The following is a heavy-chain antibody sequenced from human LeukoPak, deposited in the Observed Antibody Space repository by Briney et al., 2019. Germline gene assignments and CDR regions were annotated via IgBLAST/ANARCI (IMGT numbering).Heavy chain of an antibody. CDR2: ISSSSNVI. CDR1: GFTFNSYA. J-gene: IGHJ4*02. Sequence: GGSLRLSWAASGFTFNSYAFNWVRQAAGKGLEWVSYISSSSNVIYYTESVKGRFTISRDNARNLVYLQMNGLRPEDTAVYYCARGDPIYDFWSGGDYWGQGSLVTVSS. V-gene: IGHV3-48*01. D-gene: IGHD3-3*01. CDR3: ARGDPIYDFWSGGDY.